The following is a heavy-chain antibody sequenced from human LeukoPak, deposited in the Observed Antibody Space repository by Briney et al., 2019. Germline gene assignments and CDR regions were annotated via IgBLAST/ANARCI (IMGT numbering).Heavy chain of an antibody. Sequence: SETLSLTCTVSGYSISSGYYWGWIRQPPGKGLGWIGSIHHSGSTYYNPSLKSRVTISVDTSKTQFSLTLSSVTAADTAVYYCARDRFGMSATGTDFDFWGRGTLLTVSS. J-gene: IGHJ4*02. V-gene: IGHV4-38-2*02. CDR1: GYSISSGYY. CDR2: IHHSGST. D-gene: IGHD1-14*01. CDR3: ARDRFGMSATGTDFDF.